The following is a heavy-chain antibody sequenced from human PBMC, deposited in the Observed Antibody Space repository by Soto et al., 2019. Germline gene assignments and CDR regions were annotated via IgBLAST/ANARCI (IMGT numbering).Heavy chain of an antibody. J-gene: IGHJ6*02. V-gene: IGHV6-1*01. CDR1: GDSVSSNSAA. Sequence: TLSLTCAISGDSVSSNSAAWNWIRQSPSRGLEWLGRTYYRSKWYNDYAVSVKSRITINPDTSKNQFSLQLNSVTPEDTAVYYCARGVLWFGGGGVDVWGQGTTVTVSS. CDR2: TYYRSKWYN. D-gene: IGHD3-10*01. CDR3: ARGVLWFGGGGVDV.